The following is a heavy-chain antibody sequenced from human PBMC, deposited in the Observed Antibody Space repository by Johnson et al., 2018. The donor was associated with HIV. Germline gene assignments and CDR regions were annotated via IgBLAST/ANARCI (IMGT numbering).Heavy chain of an antibody. Sequence: QVKLVESGGGVVQPGGSLRLSCVASGFTFNSYGMHWVRQAPGKGLEWVAFLRYAGENKFFADSVKGRFTISRDNAKSTLYLQLNSLRVDDTAVYYCAKGGGTLFGVVTGDAFDIWGQGTMVTVSS. D-gene: IGHD3-3*01. V-gene: IGHV3-30*02. CDR3: AKGGGTLFGVVTGDAFDI. CDR2: LRYAGENK. J-gene: IGHJ3*02. CDR1: GFTFNSYG.